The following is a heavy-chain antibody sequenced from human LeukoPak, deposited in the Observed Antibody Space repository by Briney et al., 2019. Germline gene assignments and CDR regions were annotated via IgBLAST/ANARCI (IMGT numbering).Heavy chain of an antibody. Sequence: GGSLRLSCRGFGFTFSNAWVTWVRQPPGKGLEWVGRIKSKVDGGATDYAAPVKGRFTISREDSEYTVYLQMNSLKIEDTAVYSCIIGWDLDYWGQGILVTVSS. D-gene: IGHD1-26*01. CDR1: GFTFSNAW. CDR3: IIGWDLDY. V-gene: IGHV3-15*01. CDR2: IKSKVDGGAT. J-gene: IGHJ4*02.